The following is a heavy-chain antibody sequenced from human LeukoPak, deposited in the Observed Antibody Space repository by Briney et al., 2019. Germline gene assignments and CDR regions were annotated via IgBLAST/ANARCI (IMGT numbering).Heavy chain of an antibody. J-gene: IGHJ3*01. D-gene: IGHD3-22*01. Sequence: SETLSLTCTVSGGSISSSSYYWGWIRQPPGTGLEWIGSIYYSGSTYYNPSLKSRVTISVDTSKNQFSLKLSSVTAADTAVYYCVREAATDYYDSSGYYRQTEVFDAWGQGTMVTVSS. CDR2: IYYSGST. V-gene: IGHV4-39*02. CDR1: GGSISSSSYY. CDR3: VREAATDYYDSSGYYRQTEVFDA.